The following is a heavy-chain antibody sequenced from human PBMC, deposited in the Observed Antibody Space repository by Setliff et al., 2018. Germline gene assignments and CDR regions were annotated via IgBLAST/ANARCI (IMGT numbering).Heavy chain of an antibody. D-gene: IGHD3-3*01. CDR3: ARMTGFQYIDV. Sequence: PSETLSLTCTVSGDSISSRPFYWGWFRQPAGKELEWIGQIYTSWSTIYNPSLKSRVTILLDTSKNQFSLTLTSVTAADTAVYYCARMTGFQYIDVWGQGTLVTVSS. CDR2: IYTSWST. CDR1: GDSISSRPFY. J-gene: IGHJ4*02. V-gene: IGHV4-61*09.